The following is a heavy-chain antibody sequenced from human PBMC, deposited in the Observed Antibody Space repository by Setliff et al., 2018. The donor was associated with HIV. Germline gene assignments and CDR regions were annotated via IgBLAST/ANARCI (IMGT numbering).Heavy chain of an antibody. CDR3: ARGQGCGGGCHYAFEM. V-gene: IGHV4-38-2*02. CDR1: GYFISNGYY. CDR2: IYQNGNT. D-gene: IGHD2-21*02. Sequence: PSETLSLTCSVSGYFISNGYYWGWIRQPPGKGLEWVGTIYQNGNTYYSPSLESRVSVSMDMSKNQFSLNLNSVTAADTAVYYCARGQGCGGGCHYAFEMWGQGTMVTVSS. J-gene: IGHJ3*02.